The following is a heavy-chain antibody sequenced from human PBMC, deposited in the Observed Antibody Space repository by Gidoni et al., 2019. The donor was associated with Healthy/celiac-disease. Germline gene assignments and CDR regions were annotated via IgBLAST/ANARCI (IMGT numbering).Heavy chain of an antibody. CDR3: ARGWVVRGVMDV. V-gene: IGHV4-34*01. Sequence: QVQLQQWGAGLLKPSETLSLTCAVYGGSFSGYYWSWIRQPPGKGLEWIGEINHSGSTNYNPSLKSRVTISVDTSKNQFSLKLSSVTAADTAVYYCARGWVVRGVMDVWGKGTTVTVSS. D-gene: IGHD3-10*01. CDR2: INHSGST. CDR1: GGSFSGYY. J-gene: IGHJ6*04.